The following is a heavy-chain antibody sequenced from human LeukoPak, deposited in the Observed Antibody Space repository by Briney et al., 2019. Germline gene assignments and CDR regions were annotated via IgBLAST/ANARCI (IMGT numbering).Heavy chain of an antibody. CDR3: AIEQWELKY. CDR1: GFTFYNSG. V-gene: IGHV3-23*01. D-gene: IGHD1-26*01. J-gene: IGHJ4*02. CDR2: ISGSGGAT. Sequence: GGSLRLSCAASGFTFYNSGMGWVRQAPGKGLEGVSAISGSGGATYYADSVKCRFTVSRDDSKNTLYLQMNSLRAEDTAVYYCAIEQWELKYWGQGTLVTVSS.